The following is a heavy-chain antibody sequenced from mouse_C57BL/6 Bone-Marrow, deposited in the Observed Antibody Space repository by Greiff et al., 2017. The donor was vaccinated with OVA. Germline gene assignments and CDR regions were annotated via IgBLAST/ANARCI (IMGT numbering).Heavy chain of an antibody. D-gene: IGHD1-1*01. CDR2: INPGSGGT. CDR3: ARRSTTVVGGDWYFDV. Sequence: VQLQQSGAELVRPGTSVKVSCKASGYAFTNYLIEWVKQRPGQGLEWIGVINPGSGGTNYNEKFKGKATLTADKSSSTAYMQLSSLTSEDSAVYFCARRSTTVVGGDWYFDVWGTGTTVTVSS. V-gene: IGHV1-54*01. J-gene: IGHJ1*03. CDR1: GYAFTNYL.